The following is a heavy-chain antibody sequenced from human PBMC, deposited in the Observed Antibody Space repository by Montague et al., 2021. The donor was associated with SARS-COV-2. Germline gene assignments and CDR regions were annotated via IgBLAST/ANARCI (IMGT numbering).Heavy chain of an antibody. CDR3: ARGRVTRAGFDY. CDR1: GYFIGTGYY. J-gene: IGHJ4*02. Sequence: SETLSLTCSVSGYFIGTGYYCCWIRHPPGKRLEWIGSNYLHGNAYYNPPINSRVTSSLDTSNNHFSLRLTSVTTSDTAVYYCARGRVTRAGFDYWGQGIRVIVSS. D-gene: IGHD2-21*02. CDR2: NYLHGNA. V-gene: IGHV4-38-2*02.